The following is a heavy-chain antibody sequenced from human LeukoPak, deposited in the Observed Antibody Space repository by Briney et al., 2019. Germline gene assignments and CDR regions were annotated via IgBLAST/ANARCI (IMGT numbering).Heavy chain of an antibody. J-gene: IGHJ4*02. V-gene: IGHV4-34*01. Sequence: SETLSLTCAVYGGSFSGYYWTWIRQPPGKGPEWIGEINYSGRTNYNPSLKSRVTISVDTSRNQFSLKVSSVTAADTAVYYCARGPSERYYESNGYYYFDYWGQGTLVTVSS. CDR1: GGSFSGYY. CDR3: ARGPSERYYESNGYYYFDY. CDR2: INYSGRT. D-gene: IGHD3-22*01.